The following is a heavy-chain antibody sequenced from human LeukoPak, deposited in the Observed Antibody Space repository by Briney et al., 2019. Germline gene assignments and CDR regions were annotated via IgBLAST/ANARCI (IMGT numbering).Heavy chain of an antibody. CDR2: INSDGSSL. Sequence: GGSLRLSCAASGLIFNNYWMHWVRQAPGKGLVWVSRINSDGSSLSYADSVKGRFTISRDNAKNTLYLQMNSLRADDTAVYYCATIGASGTWFDSWGQGTLVTVSS. J-gene: IGHJ5*01. CDR1: GLIFNNYW. CDR3: ATIGASGTWFDS. D-gene: IGHD6-13*01. V-gene: IGHV3-74*01.